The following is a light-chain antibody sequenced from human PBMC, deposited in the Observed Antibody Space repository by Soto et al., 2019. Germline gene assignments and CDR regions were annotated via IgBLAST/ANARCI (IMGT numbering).Light chain of an antibody. CDR1: SSDVGGYNY. Sequence: QSVLTQPASVSGSPGQSITISCTGTSSDVGGYNYVSWYQQHPGKAPKLMIYDVSNRPSGVSNRFSGSKSGNTASLTISGLQAEDEADYYCNSYARSSTLGVFGTGTKVTVL. J-gene: IGLJ1*01. V-gene: IGLV2-14*03. CDR3: NSYARSSTLGV. CDR2: DVS.